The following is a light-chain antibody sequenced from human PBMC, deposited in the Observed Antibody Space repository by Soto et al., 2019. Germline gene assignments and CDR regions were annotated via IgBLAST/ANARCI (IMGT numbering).Light chain of an antibody. J-gene: IGLJ2*01. CDR1: SSDIGDYNY. Sequence: QSVLTQPASVSGSPGQSIAISCTGTSSDIGDYNYVSWYQQHPGKAPKLMIFDVSNRPSGVSNRFSGSMSGNTASLTISGLPPEDEAYYYCSSYTGGSTVAFGGGTKVTVL. V-gene: IGLV2-14*01. CDR3: SSYTGGSTVA. CDR2: DVS.